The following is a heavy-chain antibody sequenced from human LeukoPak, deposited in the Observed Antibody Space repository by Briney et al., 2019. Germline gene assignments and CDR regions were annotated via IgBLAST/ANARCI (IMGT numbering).Heavy chain of an antibody. CDR3: ARGLDKSSGPDY. CDR2: INHSGST. D-gene: IGHD6-19*01. V-gene: IGHV4-39*07. J-gene: IGHJ4*02. CDR1: GGSISSGDYY. Sequence: SETLSLTCTVSGGSISSGDYYWSWIRQPPGKGLEWIGEINHSGSTNYNPSLKSRVAISVDTSKNQFSLKLSSVTAADTAVYYCARGLDKSSGPDYWGQGTLVTVSS.